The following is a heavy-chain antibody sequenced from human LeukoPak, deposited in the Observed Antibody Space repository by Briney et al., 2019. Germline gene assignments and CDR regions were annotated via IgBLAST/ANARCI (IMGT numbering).Heavy chain of an antibody. CDR3: ARGPYSYDSSGAFDI. CDR2: ISSSGST. J-gene: IGHJ3*02. V-gene: IGHV4-4*08. D-gene: IGHD3-22*01. CDR1: GGSISSYY. Sequence: SETLSLTCTVSGGSISSYYWSWIRQPPGKGLEWIGRISSSGSTNYNPSLKRRVTISADTSKNQFSLKLSSVTAADTAVYFCARGPYSYDSSGAFDIWGQGTMVTVSS.